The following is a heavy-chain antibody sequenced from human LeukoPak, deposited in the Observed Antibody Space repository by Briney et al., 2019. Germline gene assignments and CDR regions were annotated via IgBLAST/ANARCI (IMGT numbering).Heavy chain of an antibody. CDR2: TSAYNGNT. J-gene: IGHJ5*02. CDR3: ARDSPYSSSWHWFDP. V-gene: IGHV1-18*01. CDR1: GYTFTSYG. D-gene: IGHD6-13*01. Sequence: ASVKVSCKATGYTFTSYGISSVRQARGQGVEWMGWTSAYNGNTNYAQKLQGRVTMTTDTSTSTAYMELRSLRSDDTAVYYCARDSPYSSSWHWFDPWGQGTLVTVSS.